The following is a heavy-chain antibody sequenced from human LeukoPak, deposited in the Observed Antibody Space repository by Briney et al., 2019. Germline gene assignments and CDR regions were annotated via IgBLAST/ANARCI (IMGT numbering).Heavy chain of an antibody. J-gene: IGHJ5*02. CDR1: GITFSSYA. CDR2: ISASGVGT. CDR3: AKDRHCGGGTCYSGGNWFDP. V-gene: IGHV3-23*01. D-gene: IGHD2-15*01. Sequence: GGSLRLSCAASGITFSSYAMSWVRQAPGKGLEWVSGISASGVGTYYADSVKGRFTISRDNSKNTLYLQMNSLIAEDTAVYFCAKDRHCGGGTCYSGGNWFDPWGQGTLVTVSS.